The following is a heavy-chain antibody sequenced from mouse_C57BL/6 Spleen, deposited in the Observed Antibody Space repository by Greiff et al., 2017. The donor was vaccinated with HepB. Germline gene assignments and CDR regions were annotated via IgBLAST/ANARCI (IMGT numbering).Heavy chain of an antibody. Sequence: VQLQQPGAELVRPGSSVKLSCKASGYTFTSYWMHWVKQRPIQGLEWIGNIDPSDSETHYNQKFKDKATLTVDKSSSTAYMQLSSLTSEDSAVYDGARANWSYAMDYWGQGTPVTVSS. CDR3: ARANWSYAMDY. CDR2: IDPSDSET. V-gene: IGHV1-52*01. D-gene: IGHD4-1*01. J-gene: IGHJ4*01. CDR1: GYTFTSYW.